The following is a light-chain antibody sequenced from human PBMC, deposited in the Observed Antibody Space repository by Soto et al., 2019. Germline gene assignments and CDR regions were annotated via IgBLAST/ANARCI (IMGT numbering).Light chain of an antibody. CDR1: QSLLHSSGYYY. CDR2: LGS. J-gene: IGKJ4*01. V-gene: IGKV2-28*01. CDR3: IQALQTPFT. Sequence: DIVMTQSPLSLPVTPGEPASISCRSSQSLLHSSGYYYLDWYLQKPGQSPQLLIYLGSHRASGVPDRVSGSGSGTDFTLTISRVEAEDVGIYYCIQALQTPFTFGGGTRVEIK.